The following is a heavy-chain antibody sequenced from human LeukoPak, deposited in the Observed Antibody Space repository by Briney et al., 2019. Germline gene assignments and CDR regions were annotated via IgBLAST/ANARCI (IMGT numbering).Heavy chain of an antibody. D-gene: IGHD3-3*01. Sequence: ASVKVSCKASGYTFTGYFIHWVRQAPGQGLEWVAWINPNSGDTNYAQEFRGRVTLTGDTSISTAYMELRSLRSDDTAVYYCARDHITYYDFWSGYYRGYFDYWGQGTLVTVSS. V-gene: IGHV1-2*02. CDR2: INPNSGDT. J-gene: IGHJ4*02. CDR1: GYTFTGYF. CDR3: ARDHITYYDFWSGYYRGYFDY.